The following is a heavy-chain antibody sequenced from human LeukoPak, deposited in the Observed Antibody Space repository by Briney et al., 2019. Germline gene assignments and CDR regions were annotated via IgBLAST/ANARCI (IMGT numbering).Heavy chain of an antibody. CDR3: ARRQDIVVVPAGMPYDFDY. Sequence: SETLSLTCTVSGDSISNTNYYWGWIRQPPGKGLEWIGSFCCSGNTYYNPSLKSRVTIPVDTSKNQFSLKLSSVTAADTAVYYCARRQDIVVVPAGMPYDFDYWGQGTLVTVSS. D-gene: IGHD2-2*01. CDR1: GDSISNTNYY. J-gene: IGHJ4*02. V-gene: IGHV4-39*01. CDR2: FCCSGNT.